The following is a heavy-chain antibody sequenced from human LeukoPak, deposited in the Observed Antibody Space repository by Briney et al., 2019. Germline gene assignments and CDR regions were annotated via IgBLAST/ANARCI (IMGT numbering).Heavy chain of an antibody. J-gene: IGHJ5*02. D-gene: IGHD6-19*01. CDR3: ARGSIAVAGTYQNWFDP. Sequence: ASVKVSCKASGYTFTSYGISWVGQARGQGLEWMGWISAYNGNTNYAQKLQGRVTMTTDTSTSTAYMELRSLRSDDTAVYYCARGSIAVAGTYQNWFDPWGQGTLVTVSS. V-gene: IGHV1-18*01. CDR1: GYTFTSYG. CDR2: ISAYNGNT.